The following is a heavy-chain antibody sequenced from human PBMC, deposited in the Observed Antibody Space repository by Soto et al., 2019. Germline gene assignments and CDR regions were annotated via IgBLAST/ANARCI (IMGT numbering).Heavy chain of an antibody. J-gene: IGHJ3*02. CDR3: AKSPSVGATSTDAFDI. CDR2: ISGSGGST. D-gene: IGHD1-26*01. Sequence: GGSLRLSCAASGFTFSSYAMSWVRQAPGKGLEWVSAISGSGGSTYYADSVKGRFTISRDNSKNTLYLQMNSLRAEDTAVYYCAKSPSVGATSTDAFDIWGQGTMVTVSS. CDR1: GFTFSSYA. V-gene: IGHV3-23*01.